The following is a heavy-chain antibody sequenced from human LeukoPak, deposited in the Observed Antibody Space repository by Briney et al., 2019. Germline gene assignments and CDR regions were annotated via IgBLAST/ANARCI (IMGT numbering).Heavy chain of an antibody. D-gene: IGHD5-12*01. V-gene: IGHV1-46*01. CDR2: INPRGGST. Sequence: ASVKVSCKASGYTLTSYYMHWVRQAPGQGLEWVGNINPRGGSTTYAQKFQGRVTMTRDTSTSTVYMELSSLRSEDTGVYYCARVPGNRGYDYYFDYWGQGSLVTVSS. CDR1: GYTLTSYY. CDR3: ARVPGNRGYDYYFDY. J-gene: IGHJ4*02.